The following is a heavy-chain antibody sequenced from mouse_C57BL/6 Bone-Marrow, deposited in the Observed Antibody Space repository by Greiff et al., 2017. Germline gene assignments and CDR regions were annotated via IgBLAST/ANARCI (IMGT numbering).Heavy chain of an antibody. CDR2: IDPSDSYT. CDR1: GYTFTSYW. Sequence: QVQLQQPGAELVRPGTSVKLSCKASGYTFTSYWMHWVKQRPGQGLEWIGVIDPSDSYTNSNPKFKGKATLTVDTSSSTAYMQLSSLTSEDSAVYYCARERLYYFDYWGEGTTLTVSS. V-gene: IGHV1-59*01. CDR3: ARERLYYFDY. D-gene: IGHD3-3*01. J-gene: IGHJ2*01.